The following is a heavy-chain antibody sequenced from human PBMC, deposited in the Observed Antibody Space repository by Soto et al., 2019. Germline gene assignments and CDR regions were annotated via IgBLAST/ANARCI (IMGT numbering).Heavy chain of an antibody. V-gene: IGHV1-18*01. CDR3: AKDLGSGSYLGSYAFDV. CDR1: GYTFTSYG. J-gene: IGHJ3*01. Sequence: ASVKVSCKTSGYTFTSYGISWVRQAPGQGLEWMGWISTYKGNTNYAQKFQGRVTMTTDTSTSTAYMELRSLRSDDTAVYYCAKDLGSGSYLGSYAFDVWGQGTKVTVS. D-gene: IGHD1-26*01. CDR2: ISTYKGNT.